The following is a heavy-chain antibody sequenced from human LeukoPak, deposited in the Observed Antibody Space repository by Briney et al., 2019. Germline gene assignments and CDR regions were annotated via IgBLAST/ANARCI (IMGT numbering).Heavy chain of an antibody. D-gene: IGHD6-13*01. CDR2: IWYDGSNK. CDR1: GFTFSSYG. V-gene: IGHV3-33*01. CDR3: ARDASSSWYGGDY. J-gene: IGHJ4*02. Sequence: PGGSLRLSCAASGFTFSSYGMHWVRQAPGKGLEWVAVIWYDGSNKYYADSVKGRFTISRDNSKNTLYLQMNSLRAEDTAVYYCARDASSSWYGGDYWSQGTLVTVSS.